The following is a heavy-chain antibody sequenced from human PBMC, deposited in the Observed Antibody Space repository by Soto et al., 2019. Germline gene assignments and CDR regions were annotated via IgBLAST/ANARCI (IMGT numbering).Heavy chain of an antibody. Sequence: EVQLLESGGGLVQPGGSLRLSCAASGFTFNTFDMTWVRQATGQGLEWVSVIRGADGRTYYADSLKGRFTISRDNSKNTLFLQVTSLRVEDTAVYYCVKGAWCDDWGQGTLVTVSS. CDR1: GFTFNTFD. V-gene: IGHV3-23*01. CDR3: VKGAWCDD. CDR2: IRGADGRT. J-gene: IGHJ4*02. D-gene: IGHD6-19*01.